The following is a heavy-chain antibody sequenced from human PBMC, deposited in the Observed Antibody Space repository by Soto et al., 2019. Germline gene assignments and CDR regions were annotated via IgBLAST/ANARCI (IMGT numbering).Heavy chain of an antibody. J-gene: IGHJ6*02. CDR1: GFTFSSYS. CDR2: ISSSSSTI. D-gene: IGHD4-17*01. CDR3: ARDPGGGFYGDYGYYYGMDV. Sequence: EVQLVESGGGLVQPGGSLRLSCAASGFTFSSYSMNWVRQAPGKGLEWVSYISSSSSTIYYADSVKGRFTISRDNAKNSLYLQMNSLRDEDTAVYYCARDPGGGFYGDYGYYYGMDVWGQGTTVTVSS. V-gene: IGHV3-48*02.